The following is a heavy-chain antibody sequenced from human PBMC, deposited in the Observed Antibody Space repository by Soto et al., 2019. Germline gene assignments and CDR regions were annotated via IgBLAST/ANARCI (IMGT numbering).Heavy chain of an antibody. CDR2: INHSGST. CDR3: ATRWTQDNWFDP. V-gene: IGHV4-34*01. J-gene: IGHJ5*02. Sequence: SETLSLTCAVYCGSFSGYYWSWIRQPPGKGLEWIGEINHSGSTNYNPSLKSRVTISVDTSKNQFSLKLSSVTAADTAVYYCATRWTQDNWFDPWGQGTLVTVSS. D-gene: IGHD3-3*01. CDR1: CGSFSGYY.